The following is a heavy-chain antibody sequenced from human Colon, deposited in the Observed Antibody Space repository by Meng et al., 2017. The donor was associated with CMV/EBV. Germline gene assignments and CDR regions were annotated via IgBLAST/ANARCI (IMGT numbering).Heavy chain of an antibody. CDR3: ARVWRGRWFAP. CDR2: IRNKAISYDT. Sequence: SEFPLTDLYTKGARLGPGEGLVCVSCIRNKAISYDTEYDAYVKDRFTISRNDSKNSVYLQMNSRKAEDTAVYYCARVWRGRWFAPWGQGTLVTVSS. V-gene: IGHV3-72*01. D-gene: IGHD2-21*01. J-gene: IGHJ5*02. CDR1: EFPLTDLY.